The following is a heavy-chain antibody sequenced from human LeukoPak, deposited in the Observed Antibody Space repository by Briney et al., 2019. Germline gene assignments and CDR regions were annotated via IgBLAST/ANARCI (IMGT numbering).Heavy chain of an antibody. D-gene: IGHD6-13*01. CDR2: INHSGST. J-gene: IGHJ5*02. CDR3: ARGPSTRRRYSRSWYAGGWFDP. V-gene: IGHV4-34*01. CDR1: GGSFSGYY. Sequence: PSETLSLTCAVYGGSFSGYYWSWIRQPPGKGLEWIGEINHSGSTNYNPSLKSRVTISVDTSKNQFSLKLSSVTAADTAVYYCARGPSTRRRYSRSWYAGGWFDPWGQGTLVTVSS.